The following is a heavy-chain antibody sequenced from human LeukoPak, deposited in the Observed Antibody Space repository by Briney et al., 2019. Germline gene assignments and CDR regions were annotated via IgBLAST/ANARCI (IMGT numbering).Heavy chain of an antibody. J-gene: IGHJ4*02. CDR3: ARRGDGGRSFDY. CDR2: IYSSGST. D-gene: IGHD4-23*01. Sequence: SGGSLRLSCAASGVNVSNNYMTWVRQAPGKGLEWVSLIYSSGSTYYADSVKGRFTISRDNSKNTLYLQVNSLRAEDAAVYYCARRGDGGRSFDYWGQGTLVTVSS. CDR1: GVNVSNNY. V-gene: IGHV3-53*01.